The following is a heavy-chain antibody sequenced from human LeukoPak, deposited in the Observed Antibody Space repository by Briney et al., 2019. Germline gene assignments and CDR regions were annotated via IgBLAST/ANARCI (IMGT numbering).Heavy chain of an antibody. Sequence: GGSLRLSCAASGFTFSSYAMNWVRQAPGKGLEWVSGISGSGGSTDYADSVKGRITISRDNSKNTLYLQMNSLRAEDTAVYYSAKAAPLWFGEFFDYWGQGTLVTVSS. CDR3: AKAAPLWFGEFFDY. D-gene: IGHD3-10*01. V-gene: IGHV3-23*01. CDR1: GFTFSSYA. CDR2: ISGSGGST. J-gene: IGHJ4*02.